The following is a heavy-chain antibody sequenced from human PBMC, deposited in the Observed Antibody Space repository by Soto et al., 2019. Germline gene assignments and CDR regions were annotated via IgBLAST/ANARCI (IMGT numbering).Heavy chain of an antibody. J-gene: IGHJ4*02. CDR2: ISAYNVNT. V-gene: IGHV1-18*01. D-gene: IGHD2-15*01. Sequence: QVQLVQSGAEVKNPGASVKVSCKASGYTFINYDITCVRQAPGQGLDLMGWISAYNVNTNYAQKLQGRLTMTTDTATSTAYMELRSLRSDDTAVYYCARYSGGNSAYWGQGTLVTVSS. CDR1: GYTFINYD. CDR3: ARYSGGNSAY.